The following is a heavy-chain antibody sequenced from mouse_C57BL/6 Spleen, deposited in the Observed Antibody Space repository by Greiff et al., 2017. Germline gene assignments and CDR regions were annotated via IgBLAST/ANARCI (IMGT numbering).Heavy chain of an antibody. V-gene: IGHV1-39*01. D-gene: IGHD2-4*01. CDR1: GYSFTDYN. CDR2: INPNYGTT. Sequence: VQLQQSGPELVKPGASVKISCKASGYSFTDYNMNWVKQSNGKSLEWIGVINPNYGTTSYNQKFKGKATLTVDQSSSTAYMQRSSLSSEDSAVYYCAIYYDYDGGAMDYWGQGTSVTVSS. CDR3: AIYYDYDGGAMDY. J-gene: IGHJ4*01.